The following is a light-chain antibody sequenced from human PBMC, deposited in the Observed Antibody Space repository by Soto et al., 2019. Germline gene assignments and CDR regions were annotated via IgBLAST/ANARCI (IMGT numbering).Light chain of an antibody. CDR2: EVT. V-gene: IGLV2-8*01. CDR3: SSDAGNYNYV. CDR1: SSDVGAYDH. J-gene: IGLJ1*01. Sequence: QSALTQPPSASGSPGQSVTIPCTGTSSDVGAYDHVSWYQQHPGKAPKLMIYEVTKRPAGVPDLFTGSKSGNTASLTVSGLQAEDEADYFCSSDAGNYNYVFGTGTKLTVL.